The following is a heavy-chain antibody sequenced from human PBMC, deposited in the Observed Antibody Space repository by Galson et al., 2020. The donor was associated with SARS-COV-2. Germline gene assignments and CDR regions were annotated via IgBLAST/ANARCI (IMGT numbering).Heavy chain of an antibody. CDR2: ISHTGRT. D-gene: IGHD3-10*01. CDR1: NHSINSDYY. CDR3: ARRGVAMIRGVRQYYFDY. V-gene: IGHV4-38-2*01. Sequence: SQPLSRTCSVPNHSINSDYYWGWIRQPPGRGLEWIGSISHTGRTDYNPSVKSRVTMSVDTSKNQVSLKVTSVTAADTAVYYCARRGVAMIRGVRQYYFDYWGQGTLVTVSS. J-gene: IGHJ4*02.